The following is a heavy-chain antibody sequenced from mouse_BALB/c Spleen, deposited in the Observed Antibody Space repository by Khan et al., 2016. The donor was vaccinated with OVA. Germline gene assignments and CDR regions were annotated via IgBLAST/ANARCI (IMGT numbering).Heavy chain of an antibody. CDR2: INPNTGNT. J-gene: IGHJ3*01. CDR1: GYSFTGYY. CDR3: ARGYDFFAY. V-gene: IGHV1-26*01. D-gene: IGHD2-14*01. Sequence: VQLKQSGPDLVKPGASVKLSCKASGYSFTGYYMNWVKQSHGKSLECIGRINPNTGNTNYNQKFKGKVVFIVDTSSSPVYMELRSLTSADSTVYYCARGYDFFAYWGQGTLVTVSA.